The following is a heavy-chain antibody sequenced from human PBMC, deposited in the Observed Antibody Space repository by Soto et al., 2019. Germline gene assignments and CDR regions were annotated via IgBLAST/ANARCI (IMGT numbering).Heavy chain of an antibody. Sequence: AGGSLRPSCAATVFTFSSYALSWVRESPLKGLEWGSAISGSGGSTYYADSVKGRVTIARDNSKNTLNLQMNSLRAEDTAVYYCAKTYGSGSYYNETFDYWGQATLVTVSS. CDR1: VFTFSSYA. J-gene: IGHJ4*02. V-gene: IGHV3-23*01. D-gene: IGHD3-10*01. CDR3: AKTYGSGSYYNETFDY. CDR2: ISGSGGST.